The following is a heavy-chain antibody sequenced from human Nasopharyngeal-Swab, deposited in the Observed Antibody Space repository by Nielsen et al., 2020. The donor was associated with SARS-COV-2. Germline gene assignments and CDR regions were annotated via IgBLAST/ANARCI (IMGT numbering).Heavy chain of an antibody. CDR1: GFTFSTYW. V-gene: IGHV3-74*01. CDR2: INGDGSST. Sequence: GESLKISCAASGFTFSTYWVHWVRQAPGKGLVWVSRINGDGSSTSYADSLKGRFTISRDNAKNTLYLQMNSLRVEDTAVYYCTRAGSFRHDYWGQGTLVTVSS. J-gene: IGHJ4*02. D-gene: IGHD6-13*01. CDR3: TRAGSFRHDY.